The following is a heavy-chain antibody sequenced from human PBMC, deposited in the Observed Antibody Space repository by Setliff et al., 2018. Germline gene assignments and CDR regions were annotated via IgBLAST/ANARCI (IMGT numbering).Heavy chain of an antibody. Sequence: PSETLSLTCAVSGVSISDGHFWGWIRQPPGKGLEWIGSIDRTGNRYYNSPLRSRVTLSIDMSRNEFSLELRSMTAADTAMYYCARDPGFHSGTWCLGDWGQGIQVTVS. CDR1: GVSISDGHF. J-gene: IGHJ4*02. CDR3: ARDPGFHSGTWCLGD. CDR2: IDRTGNR. D-gene: IGHD2-8*01. V-gene: IGHV4-38-2*01.